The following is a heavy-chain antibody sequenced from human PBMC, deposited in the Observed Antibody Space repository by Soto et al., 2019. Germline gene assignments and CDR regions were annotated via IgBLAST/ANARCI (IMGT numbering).Heavy chain of an antibody. V-gene: IGHV3-53*01. CDR1: GFTVSSNY. CDR2: IYSAGST. CDR3: ARLRLDGAVAGNHYFDF. D-gene: IGHD6-13*01. Sequence: GGSLRLSCEASGFTVSSNYMTWVRQAPGKGLEWVSVIYSAGSTYYADSVKGRFTISRDNSKNTLFLQMNSLRAEDTAVYYCARLRLDGAVAGNHYFDFWGLGPLVTVSS. J-gene: IGHJ4*02.